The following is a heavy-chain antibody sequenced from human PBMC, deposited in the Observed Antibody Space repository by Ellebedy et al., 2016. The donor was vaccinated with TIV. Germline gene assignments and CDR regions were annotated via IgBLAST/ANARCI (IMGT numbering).Heavy chain of an antibody. CDR2: IIPLFATT. CDR1: GGTFRSFA. D-gene: IGHD4-17*01. CDR3: AREGDDGDYGWFDP. Sequence: SVKVSXKASGGTFRSFAISWLRQAPGQGLEWMGGIIPLFATTNYAQKFLGRVTITADESTSTAYMELSSLRSEDTAFYYCAREGDDGDYGWFDPWGQGTLVTVSS. J-gene: IGHJ5*02. V-gene: IGHV1-69*13.